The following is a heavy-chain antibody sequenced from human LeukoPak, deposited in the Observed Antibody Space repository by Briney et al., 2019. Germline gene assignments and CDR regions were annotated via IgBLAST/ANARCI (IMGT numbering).Heavy chain of an antibody. Sequence: SGPALVKPTQTLTLTCTFSGFSLSTGGVCVTWSRQPPGKALEWLALIDWDNDKYYSTSLKTRLTISKDTSKNQVVLTMTNMDPVDTATYYCARFVRDRPGAFDYWGRGTLVTVSS. V-gene: IGHV2-70*01. J-gene: IGHJ4*02. CDR1: GFSLSTGGVC. CDR3: ARFVRDRPGAFDY. CDR2: IDWDNDK. D-gene: IGHD3-16*02.